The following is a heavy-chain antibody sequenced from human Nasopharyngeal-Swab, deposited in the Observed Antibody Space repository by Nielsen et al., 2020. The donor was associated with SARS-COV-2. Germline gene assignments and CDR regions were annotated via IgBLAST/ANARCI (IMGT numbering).Heavy chain of an antibody. D-gene: IGHD4-17*01. CDR3: ARGRDYGDYRIGDAFDI. Sequence: WIRQPPGKGLEWVSSISSSSSYIYYADSVKGRFTISRDNAKNSLYLQMNSLRAEDTVVYYCARGRDYGDYRIGDAFDIWGQGTMVTVSS. V-gene: IGHV3-21*01. J-gene: IGHJ3*02. CDR2: ISSSSSYI.